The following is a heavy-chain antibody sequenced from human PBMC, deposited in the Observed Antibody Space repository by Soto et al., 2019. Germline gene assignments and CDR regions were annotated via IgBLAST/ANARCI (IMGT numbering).Heavy chain of an antibody. CDR2: INPNSGGT. CDR3: ARGGGRGYNELDP. Sequence: GASVKVSCKASGYTFTAYYMHWVRQAPGPGLEWMGWINPNSGGTYHAQNSQGRVTMTRDTSTTTAYMELASLRSDDTAVYYCARGGGRGYNELDPWGHGTLVTVSS. CDR1: GYTFTAYY. J-gene: IGHJ5*02. D-gene: IGHD5-12*01. V-gene: IGHV1-2*02.